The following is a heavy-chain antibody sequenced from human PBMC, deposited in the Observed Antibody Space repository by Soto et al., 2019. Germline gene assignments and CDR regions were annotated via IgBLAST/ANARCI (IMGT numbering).Heavy chain of an antibody. J-gene: IGHJ4*02. V-gene: IGHV4-4*02. Sequence: QVQLQESGPGLVKPSGTLSLTCGVSGGSISSSNWWSWVRQPPGKGLEWIGEIHHSGISKYNPSLQSRLTISLDESKNHFSLQLTSVTAADTAVYYCARACLNGICYTQGLDLWGQGTLVLVSS. CDR1: GGSISSSNW. CDR2: IHHSGIS. D-gene: IGHD2-8*01. CDR3: ARACLNGICYTQGLDL.